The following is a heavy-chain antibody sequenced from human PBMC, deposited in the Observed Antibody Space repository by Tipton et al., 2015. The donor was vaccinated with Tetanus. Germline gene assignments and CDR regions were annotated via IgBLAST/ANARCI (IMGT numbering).Heavy chain of an antibody. CDR1: GFTFSSYG. CDR3: ARDKARVGATWQDY. J-gene: IGHJ4*02. Sequence: SLRLSCAASGFTFSSYGMHWVRQAPGKGLEWVAVIWYDGSNKYYADSVKGRLTISRDNSKNTLYLQMNSLRAEDTAVYYCARDKARVGATWQDYWGQGTLVTVSS. V-gene: IGHV3-33*01. CDR2: IWYDGSNK. D-gene: IGHD1-26*01.